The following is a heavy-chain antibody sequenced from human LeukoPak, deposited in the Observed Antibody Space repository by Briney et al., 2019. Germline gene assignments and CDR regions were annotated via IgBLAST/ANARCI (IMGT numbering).Heavy chain of an antibody. V-gene: IGHV3-53*01. CDR1: GFTFSSFG. Sequence: GGSLRLSCAASGFTFSSFGMRWVRQAPGRGLEWVSVLYSGGATYYAGSVKGRFTVSRDDSNNTLYLQMTGLRVDDTAVYYCARSRDVWFGELASWGQGTLVTVSS. D-gene: IGHD3-10*01. CDR2: LYSGGAT. CDR3: ARSRDVWFGELAS. J-gene: IGHJ5*02.